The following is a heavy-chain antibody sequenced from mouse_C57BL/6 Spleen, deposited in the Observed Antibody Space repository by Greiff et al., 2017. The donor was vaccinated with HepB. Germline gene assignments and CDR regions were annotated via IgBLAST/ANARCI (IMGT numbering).Heavy chain of an antibody. J-gene: IGHJ1*03. CDR3: ARGALGWYFDV. CDR1: GYTFTSYW. D-gene: IGHD3-3*01. Sequence: QVQLQQPGAELVRPGSSVKLSCKASGYTFTSYWMHWVKQRPIQGLEWIGNIDPSDSETHYNQKFKDKATLTVDKSSSTAYMQLSSLTSEDSAVYYGARGALGWYFDVWGTGTTVTVSS. CDR2: IDPSDSET. V-gene: IGHV1-52*01.